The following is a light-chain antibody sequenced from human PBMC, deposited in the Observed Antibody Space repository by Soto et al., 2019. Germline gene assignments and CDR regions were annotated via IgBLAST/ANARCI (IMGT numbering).Light chain of an antibody. V-gene: IGKV2-24*01. CDR3: MQSTNFPQYT. J-gene: IGKJ2*01. CDR2: RVS. CDR1: QSLAHSDGNTY. Sequence: EIVLTQTPLSSPVTLGQPASISCRSSQSLAHSDGNTYLSWLQQRPGQPPRLLISRVSMRVSGVPDRCSGSGAGTDFTLTISRAEAEDVGIYYCMQSTNFPQYTFGQGTKLEIK.